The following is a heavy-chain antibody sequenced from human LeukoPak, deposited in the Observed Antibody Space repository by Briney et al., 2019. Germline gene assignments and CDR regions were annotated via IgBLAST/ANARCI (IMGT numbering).Heavy chain of an antibody. Sequence: PGGSLRLSCAASGFTFSTYAMHWVRQAPGKGLEWVAVISYDGSSKYYADSVKGRFTISRDNSKNTLFLQMNSLRAEDTAVYYCAKGYYGSGSYGWFDYWGQGTLVTVSS. V-gene: IGHV3-30*04. D-gene: IGHD3-10*01. CDR2: ISYDGSSK. J-gene: IGHJ4*02. CDR1: GFTFSTYA. CDR3: AKGYYGSGSYGWFDY.